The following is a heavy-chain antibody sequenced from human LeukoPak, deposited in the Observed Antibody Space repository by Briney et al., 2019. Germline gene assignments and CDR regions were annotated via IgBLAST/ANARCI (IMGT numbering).Heavy chain of an antibody. D-gene: IGHD3-9*01. CDR1: GYSFTSYW. V-gene: IGHV5-51*01. CDR2: IYPGDPDT. J-gene: IGHJ4*02. Sequence: GESLKISCKGSGYSFTSYWIGWVRQMPGKGLEWMGIIYPGDPDTRYSPSFQGQVTITADKSISTAYLQWSSLKASDTAMYYCARGVLTGYYNVYYFDYWGQGTLVTVSS. CDR3: ARGVLTGYYNVYYFDY.